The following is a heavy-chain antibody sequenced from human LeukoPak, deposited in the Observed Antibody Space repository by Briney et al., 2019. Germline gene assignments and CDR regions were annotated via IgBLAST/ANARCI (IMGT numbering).Heavy chain of an antibody. V-gene: IGHV3-53*01. Sequence: GGSLRLSCAASGFTVSSNYMSWVRQAPGKGLEWVSVIYSGGSTYYADPVKGRFTISRDNSKNTLYLQMNSLRAEDTAVYYCARGLGYDSSGEVCPYFDYWGQGTLVTVSS. D-gene: IGHD3-22*01. CDR3: ARGLGYDSSGEVCPYFDY. CDR2: IYSGGST. CDR1: GFTVSSNY. J-gene: IGHJ4*02.